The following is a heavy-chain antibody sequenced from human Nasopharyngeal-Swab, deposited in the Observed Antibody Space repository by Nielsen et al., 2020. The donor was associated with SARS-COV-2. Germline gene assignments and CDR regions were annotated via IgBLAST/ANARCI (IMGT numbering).Heavy chain of an antibody. V-gene: IGHV1-18*01. CDR1: GYTFTSYG. J-gene: IGHJ4*02. CDR3: ARDIEGWLVVPSLSFDY. D-gene: IGHD3-22*01. Sequence: ASVKVSCKASGYTFTSYGISWVRQAPGQGLEWMGWISAYNGNTNYAQKLQGRVSMTTDTSTSTAYMELRSLRSDDTAVYYCARDIEGWLVVPSLSFDYWGQGTLVTVSS. CDR2: ISAYNGNT.